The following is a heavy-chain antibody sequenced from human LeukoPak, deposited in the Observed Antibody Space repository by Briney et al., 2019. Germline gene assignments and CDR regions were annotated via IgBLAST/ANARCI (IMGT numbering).Heavy chain of an antibody. Sequence: SVKVSCKASGYTFTSYAISWVRQAPGQGLEWMGRIIPIFGTANYAQKFQGRVTITTDESTSTAYMELSSLRSEDTAVYYCASDSMVRGVTGYWGQGTLVTVSS. V-gene: IGHV1-69*05. J-gene: IGHJ4*02. CDR3: ASDSMVRGVTGY. D-gene: IGHD3-10*01. CDR2: IIPIFGTA. CDR1: GYTFTSYA.